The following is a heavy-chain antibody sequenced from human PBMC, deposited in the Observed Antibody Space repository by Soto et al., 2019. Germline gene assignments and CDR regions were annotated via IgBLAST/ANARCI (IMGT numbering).Heavy chain of an antibody. CDR2: IIPILGIA. Sequence: QVQLVQSGAEVKKPGSSVKVSCKASGGTFSSYTISWVRQAPGQGLEWMGRIIPILGIANYAQKFQGRVTITADKSTSTAYMELSSLRAEDTAVYYCARTRATVVTGGFDYWGQGTLVTVSS. J-gene: IGHJ4*02. D-gene: IGHD2-15*01. CDR3: ARTRATVVTGGFDY. V-gene: IGHV1-69*02. CDR1: GGTFSSYT.